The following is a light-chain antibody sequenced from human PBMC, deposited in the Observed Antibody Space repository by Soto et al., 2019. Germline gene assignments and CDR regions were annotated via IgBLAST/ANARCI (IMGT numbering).Light chain of an antibody. CDR1: QGISSY. CDR2: KSS. Sequence: AIRMTQSPSSLSASTVERVTITCRASQGISSYLAWYQQKPGKAPNLLIYKSSSLESGVPPRFSGSGSGTDFTLTISSLEPEDFAVYYCQQRSNWPITFGQGTRLEIK. CDR3: QQRSNWPIT. V-gene: IGKV1-8*01. J-gene: IGKJ5*01.